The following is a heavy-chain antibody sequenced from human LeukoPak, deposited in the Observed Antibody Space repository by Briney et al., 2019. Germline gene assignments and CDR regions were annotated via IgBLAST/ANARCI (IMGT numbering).Heavy chain of an antibody. CDR1: GFTFSSYA. J-gene: IGHJ4*02. D-gene: IGHD6-13*01. Sequence: PGGSLRLSCVASGFTFSSYAMSWVRQAPGKGLEWVSAISGSGGSTYYADSVKGRFTISRDNSKNTLYLQMNSLRAEDTAVYYCAKDKIPATGIAPGWFDYWGQGTLVTVSS. CDR2: ISGSGGST. V-gene: IGHV3-23*01. CDR3: AKDKIPATGIAPGWFDY.